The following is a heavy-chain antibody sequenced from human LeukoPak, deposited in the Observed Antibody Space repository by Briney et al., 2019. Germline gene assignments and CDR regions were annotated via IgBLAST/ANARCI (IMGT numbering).Heavy chain of an antibody. V-gene: IGHV4-61*02. CDR1: GGSISSGSYY. D-gene: IGHD5-18*01. Sequence: SETLSLTCTVSGGSISSGSYYWSWIRQPAGKGLEWIGRIYTSGSTNYNPSLKSRVTISVDTSKNQFSLKLSSVTAADTAVYYCARDSEYSYGVDYWGQGTLVTVSS. CDR3: ARDSEYSYGVDY. J-gene: IGHJ4*02. CDR2: IYTSGST.